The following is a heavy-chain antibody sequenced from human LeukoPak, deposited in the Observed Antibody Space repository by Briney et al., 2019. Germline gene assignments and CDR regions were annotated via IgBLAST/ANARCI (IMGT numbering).Heavy chain of an antibody. CDR3: ARTLTDGGSSSGYYYYYMDV. V-gene: IGHV4-30-2*01. D-gene: IGHD6-6*01. Sequence: SETLSLTCTVSGGSISSGGYYWSWIRQPPGNGLEWIGYIYHSGSTYYNPSLKSRVTISVDRSKSQFSLKLSSVTAADTAVYYCARTLTDGGSSSGYYYYYMDVWGKGTTVTVSS. CDR1: GGSISSGGYY. CDR2: IYHSGST. J-gene: IGHJ6*03.